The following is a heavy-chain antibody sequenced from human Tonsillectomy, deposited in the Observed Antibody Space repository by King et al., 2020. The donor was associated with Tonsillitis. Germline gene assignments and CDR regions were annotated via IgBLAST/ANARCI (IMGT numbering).Heavy chain of an antibody. CDR3: AREGGSYYYDSSGYYSDDAFDI. J-gene: IGHJ3*02. CDR1: GGSFSGYY. D-gene: IGHD3-22*01. CDR2: INHIGST. V-gene: IGHV4-34*01. Sequence: VQLQQWGAGLLKPSETLSLTCAVYGGSFSGYYWSWIRQPPGKALEWIGEINHIGSTNYNPSLKSRVTISVDTSKNQFSLKVSSVTAADTAVYYCAREGGSYYYDSSGYYSDDAFDIWGQGTMVTVSS.